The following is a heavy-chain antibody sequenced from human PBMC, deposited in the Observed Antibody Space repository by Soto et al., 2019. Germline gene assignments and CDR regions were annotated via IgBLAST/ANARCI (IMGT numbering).Heavy chain of an antibody. V-gene: IGHV1-18*04. Sequence: QVQLVQSGAEVKKPGASVKVSCKASGYTFTSYGISWVRQAPGQGLEWMGWISAYNGNTNYAQKLQGRVTMTTDTSTSTAYMELRSLRSDDTAVYYCARDRRLGELSLYEYYFDYWGHGTLVTVSS. CDR2: ISAYNGNT. J-gene: IGHJ4*01. CDR1: GYTFTSYG. CDR3: ARDRRLGELSLYEYYFDY. D-gene: IGHD3-16*02.